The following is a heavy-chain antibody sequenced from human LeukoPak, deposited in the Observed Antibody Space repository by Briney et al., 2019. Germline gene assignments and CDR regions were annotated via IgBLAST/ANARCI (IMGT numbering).Heavy chain of an antibody. Sequence: SETLSLTCTVSGGSISSSTYYWGWIRPPPVTGLEWIGSMYYSGSTYYHPSLKSRVTISVDPSKNQFSVKLSSVTAADTAVDYCARDTVGATFPGAFDIWGQGTMVTVSS. D-gene: IGHD1-26*01. J-gene: IGHJ3*02. CDR1: GGSISSSTYY. CDR2: MYYSGST. CDR3: ARDTVGATFPGAFDI. V-gene: IGHV4-39*07.